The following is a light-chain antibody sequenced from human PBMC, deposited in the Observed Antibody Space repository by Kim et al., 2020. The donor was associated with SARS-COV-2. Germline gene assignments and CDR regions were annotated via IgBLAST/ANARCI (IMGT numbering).Light chain of an antibody. CDR1: QSSSSNY. Sequence: EVVLTQSPGTVSLSPGERATLSCRASQSSSSNYLAWYQQKPGQAHTLLIYGASSRATGIPDRFRGSGSGTDFTLIITRLEPEDFAVYYCQQYGGSLQTFGQGTKLEI. CDR2: GAS. V-gene: IGKV3-20*01. J-gene: IGKJ2*01. CDR3: QQYGGSLQT.